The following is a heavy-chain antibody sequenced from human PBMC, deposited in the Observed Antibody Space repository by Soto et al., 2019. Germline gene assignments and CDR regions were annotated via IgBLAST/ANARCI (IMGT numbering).Heavy chain of an antibody. CDR3: ARDLQDDILTGLDY. CDR2: INAGNDNT. CDR1: GYTFINYA. J-gene: IGHJ4*02. Sequence: GASVKVSCKASGYTFINYALHSVRQAPGQRLEWMGWINAGNDNTKYSQKFQGRVTITRDTSANTAYMELSSLRSEDTAMYYCARDLQDDILTGLDYWGQGTLVTVSS. D-gene: IGHD3-9*01. V-gene: IGHV1-3*01.